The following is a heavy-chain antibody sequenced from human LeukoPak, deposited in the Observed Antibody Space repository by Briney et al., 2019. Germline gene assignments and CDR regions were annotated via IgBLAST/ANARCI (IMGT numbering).Heavy chain of an antibody. CDR2: LYYSGST. J-gene: IGHJ4*02. CDR3: ARVDYSSRWPPDC. V-gene: IGHV4-61*08. CDR1: GASVSSGGYY. Sequence: SETLSLTCTVSGASVSSGGYYWSWIRQPPGKGLEWIGNLYYSGSTNYNPSHNSRPTISVDTSKNQFSLKLSSVAAADTAVYYCARVDYSSRWPPDCWGQGTLVTV. D-gene: IGHD6-13*01.